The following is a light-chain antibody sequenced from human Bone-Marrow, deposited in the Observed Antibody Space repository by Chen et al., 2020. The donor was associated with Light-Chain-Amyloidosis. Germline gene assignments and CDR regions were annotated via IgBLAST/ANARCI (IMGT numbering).Light chain of an antibody. V-gene: IGLV2-14*01. CDR3: SSYTITNTLV. CDR1: RSDVGGDNH. Sequence: QSALTQPASVSGSPGESIPISCTGTRSDVGGDNHVSWYQQHQDKAPKLKIYEVTNRPSWVPERFSGSKSANTASLTISGLQTEDEADYFCSSYTITNTLVFGSGTRVTVL. CDR2: EVT. J-gene: IGLJ1*01.